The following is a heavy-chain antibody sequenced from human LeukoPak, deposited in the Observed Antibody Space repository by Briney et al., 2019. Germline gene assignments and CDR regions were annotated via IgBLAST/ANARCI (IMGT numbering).Heavy chain of an antibody. CDR3: ARLAPEVWVAFDI. D-gene: IGHD3-16*01. J-gene: IGHJ3*02. CDR1: GGSISSYY. Sequence: SETLSLTCTVSGGSISSYYWSWIRQPPGKGLEWIGYIYYSGSTNYNPSLKSRVTISVDTSKNQFSLKLSSVTAADTAVYYCARLAPEVWVAFDIWGQGTMVTVSS. V-gene: IGHV4-59*08. CDR2: IYYSGST.